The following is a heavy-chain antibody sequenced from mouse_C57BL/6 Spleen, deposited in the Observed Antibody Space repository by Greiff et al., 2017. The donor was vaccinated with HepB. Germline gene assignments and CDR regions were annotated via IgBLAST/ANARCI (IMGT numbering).Heavy chain of an antibody. V-gene: IGHV1-53*01. CDR1: GYTFTSYW. J-gene: IGHJ1*03. CDR2: INPSNGGT. CDR3: ARYPYDYGSSYWYFDV. D-gene: IGHD1-1*01. Sequence: VQLQQPGTELVKPGASVKLSCKASGYTFTSYWMHWVKQRPGQGLEWIGNINPSNGGTNYNEKFKSKATLTVDKSSSTAYMQLSSLTSEDSAVYYCARYPYDYGSSYWYFDVWGTGTTVTVSS.